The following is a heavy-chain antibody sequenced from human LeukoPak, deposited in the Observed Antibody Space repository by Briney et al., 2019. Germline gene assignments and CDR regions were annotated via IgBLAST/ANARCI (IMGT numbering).Heavy chain of an antibody. CDR2: ISSSGSTI. Sequence: PGGSLRLSCIASGFTLSSYEMSWIRQAPGKGLEWVSSISSSGSTIYSADSVKGRFTISRDNAKNPLYLQMNSLRAEDTAVYYCARGGYMITFGGVDCWGQGTLVTVSS. CDR3: ARGGYMITFGGVDC. V-gene: IGHV3-11*04. J-gene: IGHJ4*02. D-gene: IGHD3-16*01. CDR1: GFTLSSYE.